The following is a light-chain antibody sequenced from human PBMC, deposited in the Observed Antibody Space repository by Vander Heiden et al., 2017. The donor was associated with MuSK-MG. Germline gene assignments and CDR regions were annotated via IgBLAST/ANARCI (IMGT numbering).Light chain of an antibody. V-gene: IGKV1-33*01. CDR3: QQYDNLPPGVT. Sequence: DIQMTQSPSSLSASVGDRVTITCQASQDISNYLNWYQQKPGKAPKLLIYDASNLETGVPSRFSGSGSGTDFTFTISSLQPEDIATCYCQQYDNLPPGVTFGPGTKVDIK. CDR2: DAS. CDR1: QDISNY. J-gene: IGKJ3*01.